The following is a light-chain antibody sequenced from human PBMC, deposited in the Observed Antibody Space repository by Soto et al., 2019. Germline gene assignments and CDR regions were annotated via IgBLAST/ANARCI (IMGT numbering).Light chain of an antibody. Sequence: QSALTQPASVSGSPGQSITISCTGTSSDVGGYNYVSWYQQHPGKAPKLMINDVSNRPSGVSNRFSGSKSGNTASLTISGLQAEDEADYYCSSYTSSSTSVVFGGGTKVTVL. V-gene: IGLV2-14*01. CDR2: DVS. CDR1: SSDVGGYNY. J-gene: IGLJ2*01. CDR3: SSYTSSSTSVV.